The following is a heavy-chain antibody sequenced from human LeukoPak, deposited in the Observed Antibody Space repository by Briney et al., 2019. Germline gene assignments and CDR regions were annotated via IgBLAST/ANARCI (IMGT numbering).Heavy chain of an antibody. CDR3: ARDNVVPAARGLQN. CDR2: IYYSGST. V-gene: IGHV4-59*11. J-gene: IGHJ4*02. CDR1: GGSISSHY. D-gene: IGHD2-2*01. Sequence: SETLSLTCTVSGGSISSHYWSWIRQPPGKGLEWIGYIYYSGSTNYNPSLKSRVTISVDTSKNQFSLKLSSVTAADTAVYYCARDNVVPAARGLQNWGQGTLVTVSS.